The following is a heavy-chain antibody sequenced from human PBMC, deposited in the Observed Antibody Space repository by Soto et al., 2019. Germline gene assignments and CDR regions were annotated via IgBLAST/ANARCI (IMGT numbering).Heavy chain of an antibody. CDR3: ARHPTVLWCRDSPDH. CDR1: GTSISSTSND. V-gene: IGHV4-39*01. CDR2: INYSGST. Sequence: QPQLQESGPGLVKPSDTLPLTCTVSGTSISSTSNDWGWIRQPPGKGLQWIGSINYSGSTYFNPSLGIRPTIPIYKSKNKFSLELGAVTASETAVYYCARHPTVLWCRDSPDHWGQGTLVTVSS. D-gene: IGHD3-10*01. J-gene: IGHJ5*02.